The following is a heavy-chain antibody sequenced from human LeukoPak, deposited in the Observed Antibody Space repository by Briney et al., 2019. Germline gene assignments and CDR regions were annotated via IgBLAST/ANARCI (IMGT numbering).Heavy chain of an antibody. J-gene: IGHJ5*02. Sequence: PSETLSLTCTVSGGSISSSLYHWGWIRQSPGKNLEWLGSIYYTGTTHYNPSLKSRVTISVDTSKNQFSLNLSSVTAADTAVYYCARQEIRLRSFDPWGQGTLVTVSS. CDR3: ARQEIRLRSFDP. CDR1: GGSISSSLYH. V-gene: IGHV4-39*01. D-gene: IGHD2-21*02. CDR2: IYYTGTT.